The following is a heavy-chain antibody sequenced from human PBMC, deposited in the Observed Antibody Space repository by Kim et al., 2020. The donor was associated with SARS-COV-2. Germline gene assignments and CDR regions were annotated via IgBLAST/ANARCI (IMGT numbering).Heavy chain of an antibody. CDR3: TRVRSRGYYDSSGSIKKGWGYFQH. CDR1: GFTFGDYA. V-gene: IGHV3-49*04. J-gene: IGHJ1*01. Sequence: GGSLRLSCTASGFTFGDYAMSWVRQAPGKGLEWVGFIRSKAYGGTTEYAASVKGRFTISRDDSKSIAYLQMNSLKTEDTAVYYCTRVRSRGYYDSSGSIKKGWGYFQHWGQGTLVTVSS. D-gene: IGHD3-22*01. CDR2: IRSKAYGGTT.